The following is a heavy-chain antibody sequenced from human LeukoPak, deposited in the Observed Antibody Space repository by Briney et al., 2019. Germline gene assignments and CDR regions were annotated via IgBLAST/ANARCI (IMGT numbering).Heavy chain of an antibody. CDR3: ARGSGWDTARYYFDY. D-gene: IGHD3-10*01. CDR1: GYTFTSYY. J-gene: IGHJ4*02. V-gene: IGHV1-46*01. Sequence: ASVKVFCKASGYTFTSYYLHWVRQAPGQGLEWMGIINPSSSSTSYAQKFQGRVTMTRDTSTSTVYMELSSLRSGDTAVYYCARGSGWDTARYYFDYWGQGTLVTVSS. CDR2: INPSSSST.